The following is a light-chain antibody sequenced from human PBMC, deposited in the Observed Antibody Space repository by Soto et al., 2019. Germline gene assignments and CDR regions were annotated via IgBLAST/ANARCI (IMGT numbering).Light chain of an antibody. CDR2: TAS. CDR3: QQLTSYPIT. Sequence: DIQLSQSPSFLSASVGDRVTITCRASQAISNYLAWYQRKPGKAPKLLISTASILQSGVPSRFSGSGSGTEFTLTISSLQPEDFATYYCQQLTSYPITFGQGTRLEIK. CDR1: QAISNY. V-gene: IGKV1-9*01. J-gene: IGKJ5*01.